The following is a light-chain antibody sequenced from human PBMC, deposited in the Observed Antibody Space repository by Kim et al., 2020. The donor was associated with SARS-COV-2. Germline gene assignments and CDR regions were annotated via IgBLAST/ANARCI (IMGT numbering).Light chain of an antibody. CDR1: SSDVGDYIY. CDR2: DVS. Sequence: GQSINISCPGTSSDVGDYIYISWYKQQPGKAPKLMIYDVSHRPSGVSNRFSGSKSGNTASLTISGLQAEDEADYYCSSYTTTSTLVFGGGTKVTVL. V-gene: IGLV2-14*03. CDR3: SSYTTTSTLV. J-gene: IGLJ3*02.